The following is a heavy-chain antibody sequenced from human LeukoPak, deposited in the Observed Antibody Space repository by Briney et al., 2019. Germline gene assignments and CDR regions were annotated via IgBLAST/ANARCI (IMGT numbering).Heavy chain of an antibody. Sequence: SETLSLTCTVSGGSISSYYWSWIRQPPGKGLEWIGYIYYSGSTNYNPSLKSRVTIPVDTSKNQFSLKLSSVTAADTAVYYCAGHHPRNTVDFWGQGTLVTVSS. J-gene: IGHJ4*02. V-gene: IGHV4-59*08. CDR2: IYYSGST. CDR1: GGSISSYY. D-gene: IGHD2/OR15-2a*01. CDR3: AGHHPRNTVDF.